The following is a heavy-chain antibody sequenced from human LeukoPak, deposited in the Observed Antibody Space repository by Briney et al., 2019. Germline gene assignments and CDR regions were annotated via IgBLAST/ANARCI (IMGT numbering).Heavy chain of an antibody. CDR1: GYTFTSYD. V-gene: IGHV1-8*01. D-gene: IGHD3-3*01. CDR3: ARGKGGSKYYDFWSGYYTGLWNWFDP. J-gene: IGHJ5*02. Sequence: ASVKVSCKASGYTFTSYDINWVRQPTAQGLEWMGWINPNSGNTGYAQKFQGRVTITSNTSISTPYMELSSLRSEDTAVYCCARGKGGSKYYDFWSGYYTGLWNWFDPWGQGTLVTVSS. CDR2: INPNSGNT.